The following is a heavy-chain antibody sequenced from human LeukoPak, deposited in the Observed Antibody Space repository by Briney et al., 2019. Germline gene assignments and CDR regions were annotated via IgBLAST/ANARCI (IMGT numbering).Heavy chain of an antibody. V-gene: IGHV3-23*01. CDR2: ISGSGGST. CDR1: GFTFSSYA. D-gene: IGHD3-22*01. Sequence: GGSLRLSCAASGFTFSSYAMSWVRQAPGKGLEWVSAISGSGGSTYYADSVKGRFTISRDDSKNTLYLQMNSLRAEDTALYYCAKDVNSSGYYLGFDYWGQGTLVTVSS. J-gene: IGHJ4*02. CDR3: AKDVNSSGYYLGFDY.